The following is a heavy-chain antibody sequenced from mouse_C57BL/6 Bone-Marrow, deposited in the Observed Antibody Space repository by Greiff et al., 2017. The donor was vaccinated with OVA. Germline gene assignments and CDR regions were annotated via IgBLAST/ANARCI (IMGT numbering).Heavy chain of an antibody. Sequence: VQLQQSGAELVRPGPSVKVSCKASGYAFTNYLIEWVKQRPGQGLEWIGVINPGSGGTNYNEKFKGKATLTADKSSSTAYMQLSSLTSEDSAVYFCAREGYGNYFDYWGQGTTLTVSS. CDR1: GYAFTNYL. J-gene: IGHJ2*01. CDR2: INPGSGGT. D-gene: IGHD2-10*02. CDR3: AREGYGNYFDY. V-gene: IGHV1-54*01.